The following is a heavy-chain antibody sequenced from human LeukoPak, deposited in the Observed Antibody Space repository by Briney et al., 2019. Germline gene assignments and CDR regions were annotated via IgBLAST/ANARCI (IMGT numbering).Heavy chain of an antibody. CDR2: IYYSGST. J-gene: IGHJ4*02. D-gene: IGHD2-2*01. Sequence: SETLSLSCTVSGGSLSSSSYYWGWIRQPPGKGLEWIGSIYYSGSTYYNPSLKSRVTISVDTSKNQFSLKLSSVTAADTAVYYCARGAPYCSSTSCYAGSTGGYYSDYWGQGTLVTVPS. CDR3: ARGAPYCSSTSCYAGSTGGYYSDY. V-gene: IGHV4-39*07. CDR1: GGSLSSSSYY.